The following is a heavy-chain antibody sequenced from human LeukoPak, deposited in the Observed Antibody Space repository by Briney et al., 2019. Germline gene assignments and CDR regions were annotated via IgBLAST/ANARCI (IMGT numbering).Heavy chain of an antibody. CDR2: IYYSGST. D-gene: IGHD3-16*01. CDR1: GGSIISTSYY. CDR3: AGGGGGGGFDI. V-gene: IGHV4-39*07. Sequence: PSETLSLTCTVSGGSIISTSYYWGWIRQPPGKGLEWIGSIYYSGSTYYNPSLKSRVTISVDTSKNQFSLKLSSVTAADTAVYYCAGGGGGGGFDIWGQGTMVTVSS. J-gene: IGHJ3*02.